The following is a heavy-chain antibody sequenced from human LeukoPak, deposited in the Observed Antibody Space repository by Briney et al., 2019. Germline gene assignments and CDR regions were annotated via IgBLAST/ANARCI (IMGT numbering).Heavy chain of an antibody. V-gene: IGHV1-69*01. Sequence: ASVKVSCKASGGTFSSYAISWVRQAPGQGLEWMGGIIPIFGTANYAQKFQGRVTITADESTSTAYMELSSLRSEDTAVYYCARSSRGWPNYYYYYYMDVWGKGTTVTISS. CDR1: GGTFSSYA. CDR2: IIPIFGTA. D-gene: IGHD6-19*01. CDR3: ARSSRGWPNYYYYYYMDV. J-gene: IGHJ6*03.